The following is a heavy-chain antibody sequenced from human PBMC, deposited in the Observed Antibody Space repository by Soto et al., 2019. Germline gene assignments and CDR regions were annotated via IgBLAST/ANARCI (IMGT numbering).Heavy chain of an antibody. J-gene: IGHJ4*01. CDR2: ISYDGSNK. CDR3: AKLLVVSATGSSDL. Sequence: QVQLVESGGGVVQPGRSLRLSCAASGFTFSSYGMHWVRQAPGKGLEWVAVISYDGSNKYYADSVKGRFTISRDNSKNTLYLQMNSLRAEDTAVYYCAKLLVVSATGSSDLWGQGNPVTVPS. CDR1: GFTFSSYG. D-gene: IGHD2-8*02. V-gene: IGHV3-30*18.